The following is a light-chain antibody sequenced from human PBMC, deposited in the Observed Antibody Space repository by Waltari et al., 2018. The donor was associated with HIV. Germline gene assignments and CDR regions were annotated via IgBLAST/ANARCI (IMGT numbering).Light chain of an antibody. V-gene: IGLV1-47*01. CDR3: AAWDDSLGGLWV. J-gene: IGLJ3*02. CDR2: GNN. CDR1: STHIGTTF. Sequence: QSVLTQPPPAPETPGQTATFHRSGSSTHIGTTFLYWFPPLPGTAPKLLIYGNNQRPSGVPDRFSGSRSGTSASLAISGLRSEDEADYYCAAWDDSLGGLWVFGGGTKLTVL.